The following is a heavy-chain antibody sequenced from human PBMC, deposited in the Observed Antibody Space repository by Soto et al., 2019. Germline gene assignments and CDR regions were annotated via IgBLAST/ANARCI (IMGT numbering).Heavy chain of an antibody. Sequence: PGGSLRLSCAASGFTFSSYAMTWVRQAPGKGLEWVSAITRSGGNTVYVDSARGRFTISRDNSKNTLYLQMNSLRAVDTAVYYCAKVGDYYGNYDHWYFDLWGRGALVTVSS. J-gene: IGHJ2*01. V-gene: IGHV3-23*01. CDR3: AKVGDYYGNYDHWYFDL. D-gene: IGHD3-10*01. CDR1: GFTFSSYA. CDR2: ITRSGGNT.